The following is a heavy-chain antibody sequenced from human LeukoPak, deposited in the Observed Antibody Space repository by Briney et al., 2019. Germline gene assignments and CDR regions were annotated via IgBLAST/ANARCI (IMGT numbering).Heavy chain of an antibody. CDR1: GYTVTGYY. CDR2: INPNIGGT. CDR3: ASVFYDSSGYYEDY. Sequence: ASVKVSCNSSGYTVTGYYMHWLRQSPGQGLEWRGWINPNIGGTNYAQKFQGRVTMTRDTSISTAYKELSRLRADDTAVYYGASVFYDSSGYYEDYWGQGTLVTVSS. V-gene: IGHV1-2*02. D-gene: IGHD3-22*01. J-gene: IGHJ4*02.